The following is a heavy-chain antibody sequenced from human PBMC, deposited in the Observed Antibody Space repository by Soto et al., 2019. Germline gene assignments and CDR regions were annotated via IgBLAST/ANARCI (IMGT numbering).Heavy chain of an antibody. CDR2: ISAYNGNT. Sequence: QVQLVQSGAEVKKPGASVKVSCKASGYTFTSYGITWVRQAPGQGLEWMGWISAYNGNTNYAQKLQGRVTMTTDTSTSTAYMELRSLRSDDTAVYYCARVPISINVRGVIPVHWFDPWGQGTLVTVSS. CDR1: GYTFTSYG. D-gene: IGHD3-10*01. CDR3: ARVPISINVRGVIPVHWFDP. V-gene: IGHV1-18*01. J-gene: IGHJ5*02.